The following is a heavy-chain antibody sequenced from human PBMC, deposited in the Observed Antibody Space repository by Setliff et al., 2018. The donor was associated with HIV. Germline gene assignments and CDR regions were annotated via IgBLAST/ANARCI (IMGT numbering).Heavy chain of an antibody. CDR1: GGSFSAYY. D-gene: IGHD3-3*01. CDR2: INHSGST. Sequence: SETLSLTCAVSGGSFSAYYWGWIRQPPGKGLEWIGEINHSGSTFYNPSLKSRVTISLDTSKNQFSLKLRSVTAADTAVYYCVSGPLSGYGYYFDYWGQGALVTVSS. J-gene: IGHJ4*02. V-gene: IGHV4-34*01. CDR3: VSGPLSGYGYYFDY.